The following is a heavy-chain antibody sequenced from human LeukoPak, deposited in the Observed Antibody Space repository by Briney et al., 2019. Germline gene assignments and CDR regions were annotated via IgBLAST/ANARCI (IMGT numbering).Heavy chain of an antibody. V-gene: IGHV1-2*02. CDR2: INPNSGGT. CDR3: ARPLRVTMIRGAAFRASSDFDP. D-gene: IGHD3-10*01. Sequence: ASVKVSCKASGYTFTGYYMHWVRQAPGQGLEWMGSINPNSGGTNYAQKFQGRVTMTTDTSISTAYMEVSRLRYDDTAVYYCARPLRVTMIRGAAFRASSDFDPWGQGTLVTVSS. CDR1: GYTFTGYY. J-gene: IGHJ5*02.